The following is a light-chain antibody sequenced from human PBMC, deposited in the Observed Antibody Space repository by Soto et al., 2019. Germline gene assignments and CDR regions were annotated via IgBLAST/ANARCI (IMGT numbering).Light chain of an antibody. CDR3: QHHTSYSAA. CDR1: QTISSW. V-gene: IGKV1-5*03. CDR2: NAS. Sequence: DIQMTQSPSTLSGSVGDRVTITCRASQTISSWLAWYQQKPGKAPKLLIYNASTLKSGFPSSFSGSESATVFTLNINNLQHDYFATYYCQHHTSYSAAFGQRTKV. J-gene: IGKJ1*01.